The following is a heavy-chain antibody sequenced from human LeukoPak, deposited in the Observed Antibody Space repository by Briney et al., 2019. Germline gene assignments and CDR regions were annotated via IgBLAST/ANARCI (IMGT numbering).Heavy chain of an antibody. Sequence: ASVKVSCKASGYTFTAYYMHWVRQAPGQGLEWMGVIDPSGGSTSYAQRFQDRVTMTSDTSTSTVYMELSSLRSEDTAVYYCARGDGDPDSNGVLMGWFDPWGQGTLVTVSS. CDR1: GYTFTAYY. V-gene: IGHV1-46*01. J-gene: IGHJ5*02. CDR2: IDPSGGST. CDR3: ARGDGDPDSNGVLMGWFDP. D-gene: IGHD3-22*01.